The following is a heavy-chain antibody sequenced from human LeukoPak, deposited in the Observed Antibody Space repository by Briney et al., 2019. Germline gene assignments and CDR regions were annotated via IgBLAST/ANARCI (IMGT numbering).Heavy chain of an antibody. CDR2: IYYSGST. CDR1: GGSISSGGYY. Sequence: SQTLSLTCTVSGGSISSGGYYWSWIRQHPGKGLEWIGYIYYSGSTYYNPSLKSRVTISVDTSKDQFSLKLSSVTPEDTAVYYCARGYSSGYWNWFDPWGQGTLVTVSS. V-gene: IGHV4-31*03. CDR3: ARGYSSGYWNWFDP. J-gene: IGHJ5*02. D-gene: IGHD6-19*01.